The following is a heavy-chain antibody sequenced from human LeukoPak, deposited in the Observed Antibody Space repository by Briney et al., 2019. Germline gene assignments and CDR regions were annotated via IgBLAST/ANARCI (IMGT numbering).Heavy chain of an antibody. CDR1: GGSISSSSYY. D-gene: IGHD6-19*01. Sequence: SETLSLTCTVSGGSISSSSYYWGWIRQPPGKGLGWIGSIYYSGSTYYNPSLKSRVTISVDTSKNQFSLKLSSVTAADTAVYYCARDQASSGWPRNWFDPWGQGTLVTVSS. J-gene: IGHJ5*02. V-gene: IGHV4-39*07. CDR3: ARDQASSGWPRNWFDP. CDR2: IYYSGST.